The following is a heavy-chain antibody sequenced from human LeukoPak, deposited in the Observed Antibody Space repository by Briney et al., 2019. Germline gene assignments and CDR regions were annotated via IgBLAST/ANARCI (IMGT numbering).Heavy chain of an antibody. CDR1: GFTFSNYG. CDR3: ARDRDYDILTGYFDY. D-gene: IGHD3-9*01. CDR2: ISYDGSNK. J-gene: IGHJ4*02. V-gene: IGHV3-30*03. Sequence: AGGSLRLSCAASGFTFSNYGMHWVRQAPGKGLEWVAVISYDGSNKYYADSVKGRFTISRDNSKNTLYLQMNSLRAEDTAVYYCARDRDYDILTGYFDYWGQGTLVTVSS.